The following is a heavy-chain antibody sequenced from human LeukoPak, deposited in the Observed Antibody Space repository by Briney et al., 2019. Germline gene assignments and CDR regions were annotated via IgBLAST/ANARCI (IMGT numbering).Heavy chain of an antibody. J-gene: IGHJ5*02. Sequence: SETLSLTCTVSGGSIGSFFWSWIRQPPGKALEWIGYIHYSGSTKYNPSLKSRVTISVDTSENQFSLTLNSVTAADTAVYYCARSRGGYGDYGSWSDPWGQGILVTVSS. CDR3: ARSRGGYGDYGSWSDP. V-gene: IGHV4-59*01. CDR2: IHYSGST. D-gene: IGHD3-16*01. CDR1: GGSIGSFF.